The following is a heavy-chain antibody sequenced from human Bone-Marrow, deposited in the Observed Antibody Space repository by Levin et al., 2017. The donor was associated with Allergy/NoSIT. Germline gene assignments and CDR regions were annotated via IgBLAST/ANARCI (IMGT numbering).Heavy chain of an antibody. CDR1: GGFIDRTSYF. V-gene: IGHV4-39*07. D-gene: IGHD5-18*01. CDR3: ARSSFHYGYLLHAFDI. J-gene: IGHJ3*02. CDR2: MSYSGNT. Sequence: SETLSLTCNVSGGFIDRTSYFWGWIRQPSGTGLEWIGSMSYSGNTYYNPSLKSRVTISVDTSKNQFSLNLNSVTAADTAVYYCARSSFHYGYLLHAFDIWGQGTMVTVSS.